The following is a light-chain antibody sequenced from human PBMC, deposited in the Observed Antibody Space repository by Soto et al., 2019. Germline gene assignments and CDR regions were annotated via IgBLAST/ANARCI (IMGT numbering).Light chain of an antibody. CDR2: AAS. CDR3: QQSYSTPSVT. Sequence: DIHMTQSPSSLSASVGDRVTITCRASQSISSYLNWYQQKPGKAPKLLIYAASSLQSGVPSRFCDSRSGTDFTLTISSLQPEDFATYYCQQSYSTPSVTFGRGTRLEIK. CDR1: QSISSY. V-gene: IGKV1-39*01. J-gene: IGKJ5*01.